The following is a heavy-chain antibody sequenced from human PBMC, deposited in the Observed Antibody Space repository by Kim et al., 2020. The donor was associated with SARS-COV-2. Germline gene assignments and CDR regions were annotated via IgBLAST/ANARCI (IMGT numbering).Heavy chain of an antibody. CDR3: AKEGKYYDFWSGYLGDYYYYSMDV. CDR1: GFTFSSYA. Sequence: GGSLRLSCAASGFTFSSYAMSWVRQAPGKGLEWVSAISGSGGSTYYADSVKGRFTISRDNSKNTLYLQMNSLRAEDTAIYYCAKEGKYYDFWSGYLGDYYYYSMDVWGKGTTVTVSS. D-gene: IGHD3-3*01. CDR2: ISGSGGST. J-gene: IGHJ6*03. V-gene: IGHV3-23*01.